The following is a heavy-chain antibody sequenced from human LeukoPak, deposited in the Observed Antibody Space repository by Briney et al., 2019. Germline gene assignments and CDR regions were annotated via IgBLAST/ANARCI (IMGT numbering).Heavy chain of an antibody. CDR3: ASARSSWKEGFDY. Sequence: GGSLRLSCAASGFTVSSNYMSWVRQAPGKGLEWVSVIYSGGSTYYADSVKGRFTISRDNSKNTLYLQMNSLRAEDTAVYYCASARSSWKEGFDYWGQGTLVTVSS. J-gene: IGHJ4*02. D-gene: IGHD6-13*01. V-gene: IGHV3-53*01. CDR2: IYSGGST. CDR1: GFTVSSNY.